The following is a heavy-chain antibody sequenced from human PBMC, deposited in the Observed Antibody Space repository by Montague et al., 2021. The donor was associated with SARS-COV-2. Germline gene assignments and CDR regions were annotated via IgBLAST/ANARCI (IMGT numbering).Heavy chain of an antibody. V-gene: IGHV4-59*01. CDR2: IYYSGST. CDR1: GGSISSYY. Sequence: SETLSLTCTVSGGSISSYYWRWIRQPPGKGLEWIGYIYYSGSTNXNPSLKSRVTISVDTSKNQFSLKLSSVTAAGTAVYYCAREGGGSGSYYYSFDYWGKGTLVTVSS. CDR3: AREGGGSGSYYYSFDY. J-gene: IGHJ4*02. D-gene: IGHD3-10*01.